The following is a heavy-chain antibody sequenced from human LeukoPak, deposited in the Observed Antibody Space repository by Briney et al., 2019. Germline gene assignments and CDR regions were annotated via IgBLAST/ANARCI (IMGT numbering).Heavy chain of an antibody. CDR2: ISGSGGST. CDR3: AKYFFGAVAGDAFDI. D-gene: IGHD6-19*01. CDR1: GFTFSSYA. Sequence: GGSLRLSCAASGFTFSSYAMSWARQAPGKGLEWVSAISGSGGSTYYADSVKGRFTISRDNSKNTLYLQMNSLRAEDTAVYYCAKYFFGAVAGDAFDIWGQGTMVTVSS. V-gene: IGHV3-23*01. J-gene: IGHJ3*02.